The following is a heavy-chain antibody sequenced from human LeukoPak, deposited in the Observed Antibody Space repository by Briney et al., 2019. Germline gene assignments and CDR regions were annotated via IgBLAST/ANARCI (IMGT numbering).Heavy chain of an antibody. CDR3: ARGGFSGYYYVLAFDI. Sequence: ASVKVSCKASGYTFTGYYMHWVRQAPGQGLEWMGWINPNSGGTNYAQKFQGRVTMTRDTSISTAYMELSRLRSDDTAVYYCARGGFSGYYYVLAFDIWGQGAMVTDSS. J-gene: IGHJ3*02. CDR2: INPNSGGT. D-gene: IGHD3-22*01. CDR1: GYTFTGYY. V-gene: IGHV1-2*02.